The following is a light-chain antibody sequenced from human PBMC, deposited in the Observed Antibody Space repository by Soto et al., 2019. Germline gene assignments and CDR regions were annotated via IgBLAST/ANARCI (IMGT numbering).Light chain of an antibody. CDR1: QSVTTF. Sequence: IVLTQSPATLSLSPGERATLSFRASQSVTTFLAWYQQKPGQAPRLLIYGASNRATGIPDRFSGSGSGTDFTLTISRLEPEDFAVYYCQQYGSSGTFGQGTKVDIK. CDR2: GAS. V-gene: IGKV3-20*01. CDR3: QQYGSSGT. J-gene: IGKJ1*01.